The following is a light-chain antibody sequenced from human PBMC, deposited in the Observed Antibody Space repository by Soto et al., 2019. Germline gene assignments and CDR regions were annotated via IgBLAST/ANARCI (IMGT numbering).Light chain of an antibody. CDR1: QSVSSY. CDR2: GTS. CDR3: QQRTDWPGIS. Sequence: EIVLTQSPGTLCLSPGERATLSCRASQSVSSYLAWYQQKPGQPPRLVIYGTSNRVTGIPARFSGGGSGTDFTLTISSLEPDDFAVYYCQQRTDWPGISFGQGTRLEIK. V-gene: IGKV3-11*01. J-gene: IGKJ5*01.